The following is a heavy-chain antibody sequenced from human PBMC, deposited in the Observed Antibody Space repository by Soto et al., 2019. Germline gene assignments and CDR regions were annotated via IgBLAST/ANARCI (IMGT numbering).Heavy chain of an antibody. V-gene: IGHV1-8*01. CDR3: ARGPRESGEWLLFDY. CDR1: GYTFSTYE. CDR2: MNPDNGNT. Sequence: ASVKVSCKASGYTFSTYEINWVRRAAGQGLEWMGRMNPDNGNTGYAQKFQDRVTMTRNTSMSTAYMELSSLRSDDTAVYYCARGPRESGEWLLFDYWGQGALVTVSS. D-gene: IGHD3-3*01. J-gene: IGHJ4*02.